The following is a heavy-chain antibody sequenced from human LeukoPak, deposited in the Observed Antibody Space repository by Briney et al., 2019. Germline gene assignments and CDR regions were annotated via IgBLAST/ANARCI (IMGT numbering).Heavy chain of an antibody. D-gene: IGHD2-15*01. CDR2: FDPEDGET. Sequence: ASVKVSCKVSGYTLTELSMHWVRQAPGKGLEWVGGFDPEDGETIYAQKFQGRVSITADTSTSTSYMELSSLRSEDTAVFYCARDCRSVSCYSVDYWGQGTLVTVSS. CDR3: ARDCRSVSCYSVDY. CDR1: GYTLTELS. V-gene: IGHV1-24*01. J-gene: IGHJ4*02.